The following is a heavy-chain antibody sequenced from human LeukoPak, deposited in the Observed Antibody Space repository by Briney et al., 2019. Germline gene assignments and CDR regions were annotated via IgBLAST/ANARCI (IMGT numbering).Heavy chain of an antibody. CDR3: AKDFYPLGNYVIYFDY. V-gene: IGHV3-23*01. J-gene: IGHJ4*02. CDR2: ISGSGVST. D-gene: IGHD1-7*01. Sequence: GGSLRLSCAASGFTFGSYAMSWVRQAPGKGLEWVSTISGSGVSTYFADSVKGRFTISRDNSKNTLYLQMNSLRPEDSAVYYCAKDFYPLGNYVIYFDYWGQGTLVTVSS. CDR1: GFTFGSYA.